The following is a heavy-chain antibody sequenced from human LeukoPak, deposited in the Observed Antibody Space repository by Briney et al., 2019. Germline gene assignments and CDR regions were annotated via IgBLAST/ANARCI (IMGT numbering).Heavy chain of an antibody. CDR3: AKDLYQSITVGPPYGMDV. D-gene: IGHD3-16*01. V-gene: IGHV3-9*01. Sequence: GRSLRLSCAASGFTFDDYAMHWVRQAPGKGLEWVSGISWYSGSIGYADSVKGRFTIARDNAKNSLYLQMNSLRAEDTALYYCAKDLYQSITVGPPYGMDVWGQGTTVTVSS. J-gene: IGHJ6*02. CDR1: GFTFDDYA. CDR2: ISWYSGSI.